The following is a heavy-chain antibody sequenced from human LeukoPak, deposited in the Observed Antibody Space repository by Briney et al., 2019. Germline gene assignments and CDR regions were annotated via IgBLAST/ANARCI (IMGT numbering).Heavy chain of an antibody. CDR2: IYSGGVT. D-gene: IGHD6-19*01. Sequence: PGGSLRLSCAASGFTVSSNYMSWVRQAPGKGLEWVTVIYSGGVTYYADSVKGRFTISRNNAKNSLYLQMNSLRAEDTAVYYCARYATVAAHRGFDYWGQGTLVTVSS. CDR3: ARYATVAAHRGFDY. CDR1: GFTVSSNY. J-gene: IGHJ4*02. V-gene: IGHV3-53*01.